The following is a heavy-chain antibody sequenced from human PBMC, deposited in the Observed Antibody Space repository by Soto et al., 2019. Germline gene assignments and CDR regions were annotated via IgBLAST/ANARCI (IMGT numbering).Heavy chain of an antibody. J-gene: IGHJ6*03. V-gene: IGHV3-23*01. D-gene: IGHD3-3*01. CDR1: GFTFSSYA. CDR2: ISGSGGST. CDR3: ARRSDFWSGYSYYMDV. Sequence: PGGSLRLSCAASGFTFSSYAMSWVRQAPGKGLEWVSAISGSGGSTYYADSVKGRFTISRDNSKNTLYLQMNSLRAEDTAVYYCARRSDFWSGYSYYMDVWGKGTTVTVSS.